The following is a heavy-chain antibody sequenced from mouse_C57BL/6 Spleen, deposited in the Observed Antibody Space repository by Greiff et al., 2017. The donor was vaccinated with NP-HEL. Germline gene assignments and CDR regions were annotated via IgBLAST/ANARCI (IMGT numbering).Heavy chain of an antibody. CDR2: ISYDGSN. CDR1: GYSITSGYY. J-gene: IGHJ4*01. CDR3: ARDWGLRRGGYYAMDY. D-gene: IGHD2-2*01. V-gene: IGHV3-6*01. Sequence: EVQLQESGPGLVKPSQSLSLTCSVTGYSITSGYYWNWIRQFPGNKLEWMGYISYDGSNNYNPSLKNRISITRDTSKNQFFLKLNSVTTEDTATYYCARDWGLRRGGYYAMDYWGQGTSVTVSS.